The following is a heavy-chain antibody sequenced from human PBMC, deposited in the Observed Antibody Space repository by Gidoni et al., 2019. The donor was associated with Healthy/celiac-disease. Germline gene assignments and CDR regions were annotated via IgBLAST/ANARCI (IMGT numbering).Heavy chain of an antibody. Sequence: QLQLQESGPGLVKPSETLSLTCTVPGGSISSSSSYWGWIRQPPGKGLEWIGSIYYSGSTYYNPSLKSRVTISVDTSKNQFSLKLSSVTAADTAVYYCARVGDSLGHWGQGTLVTVSS. D-gene: IGHD7-27*01. CDR1: GGSISSSSSY. J-gene: IGHJ4*02. CDR2: IYYSGST. V-gene: IGHV4-39*07. CDR3: ARVGDSLGH.